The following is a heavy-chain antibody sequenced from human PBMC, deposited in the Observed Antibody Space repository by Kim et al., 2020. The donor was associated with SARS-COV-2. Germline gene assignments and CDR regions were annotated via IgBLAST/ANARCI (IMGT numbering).Heavy chain of an antibody. CDR3: ARLNYDSSY. D-gene: IGHD3-22*01. V-gene: IGHV3-48*03. Sequence: SAIHYADSVKGRYTISRDNANNTLYLQVNSVRAEDTSVYYCARLNYDSSYWGQGTLVTVSS. J-gene: IGHJ4*02. CDR2: SAI.